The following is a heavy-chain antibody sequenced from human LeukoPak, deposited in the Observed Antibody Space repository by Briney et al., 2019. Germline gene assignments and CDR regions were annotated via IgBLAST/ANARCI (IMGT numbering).Heavy chain of an antibody. CDR2: IIPIFGTA. CDR3: AVIKADSSSPGHYYYYMDV. CDR1: GGTFSSYA. D-gene: IGHD6-6*01. Sequence: SVKVSCKASGGTFSSYAISWVRQAPGQGLEWMGGIIPIFGTANYAQKFQGRVTITTDESTSTAYMELSSLRSEDTAVYYCAVIKADSSSPGHYYYYMDVWGKGTTVTVSS. J-gene: IGHJ6*03. V-gene: IGHV1-69*05.